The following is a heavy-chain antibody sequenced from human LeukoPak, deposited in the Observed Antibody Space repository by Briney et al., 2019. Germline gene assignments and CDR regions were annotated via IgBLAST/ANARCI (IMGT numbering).Heavy chain of an antibody. CDR1: GYNFPIYW. V-gene: IGHV5-51*01. Sequence: GESLKISCQGSGYNFPIYWIGWVRQMPGQGLEWMGIIYPDDSNTIYGPSFQGQVTISADKSINTAYLEWSSLKASDTAMYYCTKLIGDGTTRDDGFDYWGQGTLVTVSS. J-gene: IGHJ4*02. CDR3: TKLIGDGTTRDDGFDY. CDR2: IYPDDSNT. D-gene: IGHD1/OR15-1a*01.